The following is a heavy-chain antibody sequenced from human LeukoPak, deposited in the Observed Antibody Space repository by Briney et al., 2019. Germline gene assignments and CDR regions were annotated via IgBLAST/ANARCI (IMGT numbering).Heavy chain of an antibody. CDR1: GGXFSSSA. CDR2: IIPVLNIT. Sequence: SVKVSCKTSGGXFSSSAITWVRQAPGQGLEWMGRIIPVLNITTYAQKFQGRVTITADTSSSTVYMELSSLRSEETAVYYCAKDQGLTAPPPYGLDVWGQGTTVIVSS. V-gene: IGHV1-69*04. D-gene: IGHD5-18*01. J-gene: IGHJ6*02. CDR3: AKDQGLTAPPPYGLDV.